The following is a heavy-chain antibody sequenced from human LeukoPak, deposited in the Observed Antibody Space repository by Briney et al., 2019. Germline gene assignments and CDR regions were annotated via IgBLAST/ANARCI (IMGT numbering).Heavy chain of an antibody. CDR2: IILSGVST. D-gene: IGHD3-22*01. Sequence: ASVKVSCKASGYTFTSYYMHWVRQAPGQGLEWMGIIILSGVSTIYAQKFQGRVSMTRDTSTSTVYLELSSLRSEDTAVYYCAREGYYDSSGDHYYGMDVWGQGTTVTVS. J-gene: IGHJ6*02. CDR1: GYTFTSYY. V-gene: IGHV1-46*01. CDR3: AREGYYDSSGDHYYGMDV.